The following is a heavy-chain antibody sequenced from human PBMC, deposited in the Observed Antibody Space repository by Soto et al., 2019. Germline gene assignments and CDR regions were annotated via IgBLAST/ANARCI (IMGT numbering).Heavy chain of an antibody. Sequence: QVQLVESGGGLVQPGRSLRLSCAASGFPFSSYAMHWVRQAPGKGLEWVAVISYDGTNKYYADSVKGRFTISRDNSKNTLYLQMSSLRAEDTAVYYCARDGGSTVTDTSYPEHWGQGTLVTVSS. J-gene: IGHJ4*02. V-gene: IGHV3-30-3*01. CDR2: ISYDGTNK. D-gene: IGHD4-17*01. CDR3: ARDGGSTVTDTSYPEH. CDR1: GFPFSSYA.